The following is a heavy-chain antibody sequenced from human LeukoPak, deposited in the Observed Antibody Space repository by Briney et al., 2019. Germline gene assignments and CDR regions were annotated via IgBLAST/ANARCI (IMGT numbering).Heavy chain of an antibody. CDR1: GFTFSSYA. J-gene: IGHJ4*02. V-gene: IGHV3-30-3*01. CDR3: ASSISGDYFDY. CDR2: ISYDGSNK. Sequence: PGRSLRLSCAASGFTFSSYAMHWVRQAPGKGLEWVAVISYDGSNKYYADSVKGRFTISRDNSKNTLYLQMNSLRAEDAAVYYCASSISGDYFDYWGQGTLVTVSS.